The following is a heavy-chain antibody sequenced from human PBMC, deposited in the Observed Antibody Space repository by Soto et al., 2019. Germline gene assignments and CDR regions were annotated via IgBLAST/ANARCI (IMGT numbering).Heavy chain of an antibody. Sequence: QVQLVESGGGVVQPGRSLKLSCAAYGFTFSSYGMHWLRQAPGKGLEWVAVIWYDGSNKYYADSVKGRFTISRDNSKNTLYLQMNSLRAEDTAVYYCALGMDVWGQGTTVTVSS. V-gene: IGHV3-33*01. J-gene: IGHJ6*02. CDR2: IWYDGSNK. CDR1: GFTFSSYG. CDR3: ALGMDV.